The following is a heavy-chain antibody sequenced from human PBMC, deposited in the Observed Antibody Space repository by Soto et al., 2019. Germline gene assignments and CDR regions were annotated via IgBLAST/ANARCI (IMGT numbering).Heavy chain of an antibody. V-gene: IGHV1-24*01. Sequence: GASVKVSCKVFGYTLTELYMHWVRQAPGKGLEWLGGFDPEDGETIYAQKFQGRVTMTEDTSTDTAYMELSSLRSEDTAVYYCARTVTKKWFDPWGQGTLVTVSS. J-gene: IGHJ5*02. CDR2: FDPEDGET. CDR1: GYTLTELY. D-gene: IGHD4-4*01. CDR3: ARTVTKKWFDP.